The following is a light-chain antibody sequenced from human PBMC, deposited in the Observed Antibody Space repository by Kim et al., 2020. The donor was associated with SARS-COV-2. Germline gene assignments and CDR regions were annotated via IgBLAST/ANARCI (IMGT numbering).Light chain of an antibody. CDR1: QSISTW. J-gene: IGKJ2*01. Sequence: DIQMTQSPSTLSASVGDRVTITCRASQSISTWLAWYQQKPGKAPNLLIYKASSLESGVPSRFSGSRSGTEFTLTISNLQPDDFATYYCQQYSDSTFTFGQGTKLEI. CDR3: QQYSDSTFT. CDR2: KAS. V-gene: IGKV1-5*03.